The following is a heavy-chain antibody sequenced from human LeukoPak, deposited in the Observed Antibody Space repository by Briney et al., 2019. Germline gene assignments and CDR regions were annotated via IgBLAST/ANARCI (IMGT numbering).Heavy chain of an antibody. CDR2: IYYSGST. J-gene: IGHJ4*02. CDR1: GGSISSYY. Sequence: SETLSLTCTVSGGSISSYYWSWIRQPPGKGLEWIGYIYYSGSTNYNPSLKSRVTISVDTSKNQFSLKLSSVTAADTAVYYRARFGYFDRLGDYWGQGTLVTVSS. D-gene: IGHD3-9*01. CDR3: ARFGYFDRLGDY. V-gene: IGHV4-59*01.